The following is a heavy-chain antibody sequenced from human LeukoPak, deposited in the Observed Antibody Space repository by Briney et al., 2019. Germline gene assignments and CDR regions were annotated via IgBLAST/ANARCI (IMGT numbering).Heavy chain of an antibody. Sequence: GGSLRLSCAASGFTFSNAWMSWVRQAPGKGLEWVGRIKSKTDGGTTDYAAPVKGRFTISRDDSKNTLYLQMNSLKTEDTAVYYCTTSFRVGATPIDYWGQGTLVTVSS. CDR1: GFTFSNAW. D-gene: IGHD1-26*01. J-gene: IGHJ4*02. V-gene: IGHV3-15*01. CDR2: IKSKTDGGTT. CDR3: TTSFRVGATPIDY.